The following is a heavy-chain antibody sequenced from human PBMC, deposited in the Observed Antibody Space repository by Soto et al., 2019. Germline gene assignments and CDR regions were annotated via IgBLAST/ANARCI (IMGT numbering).Heavy chain of an antibody. V-gene: IGHV1-3*01. CDR1: GYNFIANA. J-gene: IGHJ4*02. CDR2: INCDNGNT. CDR3: ARDDVGSAWPY. Sequence: QVKLVQSGADVKKPGASVKVFCQTSGYNFIANAVHWVRQAPGQGLEWMGWINCDNGNTKYSRKMQGRLTISRDKSASTVYMELSALTAEDTAVYFCARDDVGSAWPYWGQGTLVSVSS. D-gene: IGHD6-19*01.